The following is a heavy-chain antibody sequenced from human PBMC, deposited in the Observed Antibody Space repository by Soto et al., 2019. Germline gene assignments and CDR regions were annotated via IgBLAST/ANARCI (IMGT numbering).Heavy chain of an antibody. CDR2: ISSYNGNT. V-gene: IGHV1-18*04. CDR1: GYTFTSYG. D-gene: IGHD2-21*01. CDR3: ARDDMVMGDAFDI. Sequence: GASVKVSCKASGYTFTSYGISWVRQAPGQGLEWMGWISSYNGNTNYAQKLQGRFTMTTDTSTSTAYMELRSLRSDDTAVYYCARDDMVMGDAFDIWGQGTMDSVSS. J-gene: IGHJ3*02.